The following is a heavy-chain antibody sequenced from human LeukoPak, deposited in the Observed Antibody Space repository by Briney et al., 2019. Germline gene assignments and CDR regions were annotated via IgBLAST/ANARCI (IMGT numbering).Heavy chain of an antibody. Sequence: GGSLRLSCAASGFTFSTHAMSWVRQAPGKGLEWVSSLSGDGSTTYHADSVKGRFTISRDNSRSTLYLQVNSLSAEDTAVYYCARGTSLGRPGTYYFVYWGQGALVTVSS. J-gene: IGHJ4*02. D-gene: IGHD1/OR15-1a*01. CDR2: LSGDGSTT. CDR1: GFTFSTHA. CDR3: ARGTSLGRPGTYYFVY. V-gene: IGHV3-23*01.